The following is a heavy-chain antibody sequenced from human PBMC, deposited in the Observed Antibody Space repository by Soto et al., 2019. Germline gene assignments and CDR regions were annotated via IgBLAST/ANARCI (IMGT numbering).Heavy chain of an antibody. Sequence: ASVKVSCKASGYTFTSYYMHWVRQAPGQGLEWMGIINPSGGSTSYAQKFRGRVTMTRDTSTSTVYMELSSLRSEDTAVYYCARDRLNRVVTHPKGSDNWFDPWGQGTLVTVSS. D-gene: IGHD3-3*01. CDR1: GYTFTSYY. V-gene: IGHV1-46*01. J-gene: IGHJ5*02. CDR2: INPSGGST. CDR3: ARDRLNRVVTHPKGSDNWFDP.